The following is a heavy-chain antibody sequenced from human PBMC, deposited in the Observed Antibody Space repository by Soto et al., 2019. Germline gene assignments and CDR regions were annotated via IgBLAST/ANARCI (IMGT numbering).Heavy chain of an antibody. V-gene: IGHV1-18*01. CDR2: ISGYNGNA. CDR3: AREGSYGWYDC. J-gene: IGHJ5*01. D-gene: IGHD2-15*01. Sequence: SVKVSCKSPGYTLSSHGIIWVRQAPGQGLEWMGWISGYNGNAKYAQRFQGRVTMTTDTSTSTVYMDLRSLGSDDSAVYYCAREGSYGWYDCWGQGTLVTVSS. CDR1: GYTLSSHG.